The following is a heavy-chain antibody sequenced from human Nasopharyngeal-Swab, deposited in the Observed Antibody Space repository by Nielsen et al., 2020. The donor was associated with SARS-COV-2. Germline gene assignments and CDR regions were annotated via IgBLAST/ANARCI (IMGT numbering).Heavy chain of an antibody. V-gene: IGHV4-34*01. CDR2: INHSGST. J-gene: IGHJ5*02. Sequence: PGKGLEWIGEINHSGSTNYNPSLKSRVTTSVDTSKNQFSLKLSSVTAADTAVYYCARAPPYYDFWSGYYKGWFDPWGQGTLVTVSS. CDR3: ARAPPYYDFWSGYYKGWFDP. D-gene: IGHD3-3*01.